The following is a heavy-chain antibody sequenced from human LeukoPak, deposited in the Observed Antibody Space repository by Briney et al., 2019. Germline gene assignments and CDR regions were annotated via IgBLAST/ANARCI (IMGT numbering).Heavy chain of an antibody. J-gene: IGHJ4*02. CDR2: ISWNSGSI. D-gene: IGHD6-6*01. CDR1: GFTFGDYA. Sequence: GGSLRLSCAAAGFTFGDYAMHWVRQAPGKGLEWVSGISWNSGSIAYADSVRGRFTISRDNVKNSLFLELNSLRPEDTALYYCAKDSSSGGHYFDYWGQGTLLTVSS. CDR3: AKDSSSGGHYFDY. V-gene: IGHV3-9*01.